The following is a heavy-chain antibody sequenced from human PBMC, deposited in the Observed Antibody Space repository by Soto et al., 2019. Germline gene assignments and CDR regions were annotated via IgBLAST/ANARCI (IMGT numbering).Heavy chain of an antibody. CDR3: ATGGGVSSSYWYFDL. D-gene: IGHD2-2*01. Sequence: QVQLVQSGAEVKKPGASVKVSCKVSGYTLTELSMHWVRQAPGKGLEWMGGFDPEDGETIYAQKFQGRVTMTEDTYTDTAHMEVSSARSEDTAVYYCATGGGVSSSYWYFDLWGRGTLVTVSS. CDR1: GYTLTELS. J-gene: IGHJ2*01. V-gene: IGHV1-24*01. CDR2: FDPEDGET.